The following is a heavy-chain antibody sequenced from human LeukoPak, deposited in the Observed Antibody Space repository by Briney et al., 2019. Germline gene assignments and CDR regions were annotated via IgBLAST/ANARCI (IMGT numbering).Heavy chain of an antibody. J-gene: IGHJ4*02. D-gene: IGHD6-19*01. CDR2: IYYSGST. V-gene: IGHV4-39*01. CDR1: GGSISSSSYY. CDR3: ASIAVAGPARLDC. Sequence: PSETLSLTCTVSGGSISSSSYYWGWIRQPPGKGLEWIGSIYYSGSTYYNPSLKSRVTISVDTSKNQFSLKLSSVTAADTAVYYCASIAVAGPARLDCWGQGTLVTVSS.